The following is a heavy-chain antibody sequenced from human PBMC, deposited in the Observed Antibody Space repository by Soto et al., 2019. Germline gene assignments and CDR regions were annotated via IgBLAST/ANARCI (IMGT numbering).Heavy chain of an antibody. Sequence: PSETLSLTCTVSGGSFSSSSYFWGWIRQPPGKGLEWIGSIDYSGSTYYNPSLDSRVTISVDTSKNQFSLKLSSVTAADTAVYYCARGRRITMVRGAPFPRFDYWGQGTLVTVSS. CDR2: IDYSGST. V-gene: IGHV4-39*01. CDR3: ARGRRITMVRGAPFPRFDY. D-gene: IGHD3-10*01. J-gene: IGHJ4*02. CDR1: GGSFSSSSYF.